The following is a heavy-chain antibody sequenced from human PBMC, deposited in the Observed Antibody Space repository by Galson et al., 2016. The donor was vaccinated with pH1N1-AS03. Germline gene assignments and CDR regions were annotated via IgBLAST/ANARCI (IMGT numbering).Heavy chain of an antibody. Sequence: SLRLSCAASGFTFSIYWMHWVRQAPGKGLEWVSSISGSGISTYYADSVKGRFTISRDNSRNTVYLQMNSLRVEDTATYYCAKDQSHIIPLSGALSWGQGTLVTVSS. J-gene: IGHJ5*02. CDR3: AKDQSHIIPLSGALS. CDR1: GFTFSIYW. V-gene: IGHV3-23*01. D-gene: IGHD3-3*01. CDR2: ISGSGIST.